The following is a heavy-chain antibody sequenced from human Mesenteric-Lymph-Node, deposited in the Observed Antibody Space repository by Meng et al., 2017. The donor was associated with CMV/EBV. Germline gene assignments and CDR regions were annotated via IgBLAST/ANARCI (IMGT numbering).Heavy chain of an antibody. CDR1: GFTFSSYA. V-gene: IGHV3-30*04. Sequence: GGSLKISCAASGFTFSSYAMHWVRQAPGKGLEWVAVISYDGSNKYYADSVKGRFTISRDNSKNTLFLQMNSLRAEDTAVYYCARHDCSTPSCPLYYYGMDVWGQGTTVTVSS. CDR3: ARHDCSTPSCPLYYYGMDV. D-gene: IGHD2-2*01. J-gene: IGHJ6*02. CDR2: ISYDGSNK.